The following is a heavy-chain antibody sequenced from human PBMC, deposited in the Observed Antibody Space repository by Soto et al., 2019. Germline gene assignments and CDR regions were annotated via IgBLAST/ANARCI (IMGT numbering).Heavy chain of an antibody. CDR2: IYPSDSDT. V-gene: IGHV5-51*01. CDR1: GYSFSTYW. Sequence: GESLKIACKGSGYSFSTYWSGWVRQMSGKGLEWMGTIYPSDSDTRYSPSFQGQVVISADKSTSTAYLQWRSLKASDTAMYYCATRAEYYDFWGGYYGAWGQGTLVTVS. CDR3: ATRAEYYDFWGGYYGA. J-gene: IGHJ5*02. D-gene: IGHD3-3*01.